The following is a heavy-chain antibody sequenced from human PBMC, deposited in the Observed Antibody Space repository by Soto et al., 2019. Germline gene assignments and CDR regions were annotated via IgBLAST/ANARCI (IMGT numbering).Heavy chain of an antibody. CDR2: ISGSSDIT. J-gene: IGHJ4*02. D-gene: IGHD1-1*01. CDR3: APQDFRGTTGTT. Sequence: EVQLLESGGGLVQPGGSLRLSCAASGVTFSSFAMGWVRQPPGKGLEWVSLISGSSDITYYANSVKGRFTISRDNSKNTLYLQINSLRAEDTAVYFCAPQDFRGTTGTTWGQGTLVTVSS. V-gene: IGHV3-23*01. CDR1: GVTFSSFA.